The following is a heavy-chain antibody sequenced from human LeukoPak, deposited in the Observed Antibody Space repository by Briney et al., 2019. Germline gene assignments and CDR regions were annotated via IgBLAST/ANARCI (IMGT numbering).Heavy chain of an antibody. CDR1: GYTFTRYG. D-gene: IGHD3-22*01. J-gene: IGHJ6*02. Sequence: ASVKVSCKASGYTFTRYGISWVRQAPGQGLEWMGWISAYNGNTNYAEKLQGRVTMTTDASASTAYMELRSLRSDDTAVYYCARGDYYDSSGYVAYYYYGMDVWGQGTTVTVSS. V-gene: IGHV1-18*01. CDR2: ISAYNGNT. CDR3: ARGDYYDSSGYVAYYYYGMDV.